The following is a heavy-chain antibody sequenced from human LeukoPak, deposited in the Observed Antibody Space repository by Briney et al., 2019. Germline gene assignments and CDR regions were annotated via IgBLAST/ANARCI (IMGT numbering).Heavy chain of an antibody. D-gene: IGHD2-2*02. CDR3: ARRESNSWYNY. CDR2: IYYSGST. CDR1: GGSISSYY. V-gene: IGHV4-59*01. Sequence: SETLSLTCTVSGGSISSYYWSWIRQPPGKGLEWIGYIYYSGSTNYNPSLKSRVTISVDTSKNQFSLKLSSVTAADTAVYYCARRESNSWYNYWGRGTLVTVSS. J-gene: IGHJ4*02.